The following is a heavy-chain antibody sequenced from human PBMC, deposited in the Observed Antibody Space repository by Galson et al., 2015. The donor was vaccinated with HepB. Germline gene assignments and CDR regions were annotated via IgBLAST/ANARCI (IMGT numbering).Heavy chain of an antibody. CDR3: ARLGFCDGGRCYPWFYFDY. J-gene: IGHJ4*02. V-gene: IGHV4-59*08. CDR2: IFSSGIT. D-gene: IGHD2-15*01. CDR1: GVSINSYY. Sequence: QVQLQESGPGLVKPSETLSLTCPVSGVSINSYYWGWIRQPPGKGLEWIGYIFSSGITRYNASLNTHVTISVDASKDQFSLRLTSVTAADTAVYYCARLGFCDGGRCYPWFYFDYWAQGTLVTVSS.